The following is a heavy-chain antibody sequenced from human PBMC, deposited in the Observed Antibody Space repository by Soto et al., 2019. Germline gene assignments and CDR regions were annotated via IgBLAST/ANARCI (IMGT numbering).Heavy chain of an antibody. CDR3: TKDTFGERDS. D-gene: IGHD3-10*01. Sequence: GGSLRLSCTDSEFTFSVYWMHWVRQAPGKGLEWVSRIDSYGTGITYADSVKGRFTISRDNAKNTLYLQMNSLRGEDTAMYYCTKDTFGERDSWGQGTLVTVSS. V-gene: IGHV3-74*01. CDR1: EFTFSVYW. J-gene: IGHJ4*02. CDR2: IDSYGTGI.